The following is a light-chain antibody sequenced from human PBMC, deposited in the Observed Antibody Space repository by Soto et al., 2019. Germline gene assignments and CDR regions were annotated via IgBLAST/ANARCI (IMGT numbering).Light chain of an antibody. CDR2: LGS. CDR3: MKALQTPLT. J-gene: IGKJ3*01. CDR1: QIILHSNGSTY. Sequence: QIILHSNGSTYLDWYLQKPGQSPQLLIYLGSNRPSGVPDRFSGSGSGTDFTLKISRVEAEDVGVYYCMKALQTPLTCGTGNTGAIK. V-gene: IGKV2-28*01.